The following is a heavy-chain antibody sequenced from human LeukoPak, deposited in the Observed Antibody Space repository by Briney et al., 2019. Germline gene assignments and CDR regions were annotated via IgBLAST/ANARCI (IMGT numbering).Heavy chain of an antibody. D-gene: IGHD3-10*01. CDR1: GYTFTGYY. V-gene: IGHV1-2*04. CDR2: INPNSGGT. CDR3: ARDRYYGSGSYYYYYGMDV. J-gene: IGHJ6*04. Sequence: ASVKVSCKASGYTFTGYYMHWVRQAPGQGLEWMGWINPNSGGTNYAQKFQGWVTMTRDTSISTAYMELSRLRSDDKAVYYCARDRYYGSGSYYYYYGMDVWGKGTTVTVSS.